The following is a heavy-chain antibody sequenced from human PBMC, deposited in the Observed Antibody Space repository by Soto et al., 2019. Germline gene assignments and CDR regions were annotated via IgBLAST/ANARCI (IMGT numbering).Heavy chain of an antibody. D-gene: IGHD6-13*01. V-gene: IGHV4-30-4*01. J-gene: IGHJ5*02. CDR3: ARDFGYSSSWYEWGQHENWFDP. CDR1: GGSINSDEYY. CDR2: VYYTGST. Sequence: QVLLQESGPGLVKPSQTLSLTCSVSGGSINSDEYYWSWIRQPPGGGLEWIGHVYYTGSTSYSPSLKSRLTISVDTSKNQCSLKLSSVTAADTAVYYCARDFGYSSSWYEWGQHENWFDPWGQGTLVTVSS.